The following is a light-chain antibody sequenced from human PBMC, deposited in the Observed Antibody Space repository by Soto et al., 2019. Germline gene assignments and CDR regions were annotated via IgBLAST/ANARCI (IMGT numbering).Light chain of an antibody. CDR2: AAS. Sequence: AIRMTQSPSSLSASTGDRVTITCRASQGISSYLAWYRQKPGKATKLLIYAASTLQSGVTSRFSGSGSGTDFTLTISCLQSEDFATYYCQQYYSYPRTFGQGTKVDI. J-gene: IGKJ1*01. V-gene: IGKV1-8*01. CDR1: QGISSY. CDR3: QQYYSYPRT.